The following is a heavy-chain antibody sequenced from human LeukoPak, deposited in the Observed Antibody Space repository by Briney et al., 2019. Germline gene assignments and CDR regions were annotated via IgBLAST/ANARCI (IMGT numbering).Heavy chain of an antibody. V-gene: IGHV1-18*01. Sequence: GASVKVSCKASGYTLTSYGISWVRQAPGQGLEWMGWITAYNDNTYYAQKLQGRVTMTTDTSTSTAYMELRSLRSDDTAVYYCARDSRGELTTSPFWYYYYMDVWGKGTTVTISS. CDR2: ITAYNDNT. CDR1: GYTLTSYG. D-gene: IGHD1-26*01. CDR3: ARDSRGELTTSPFWYYYYMDV. J-gene: IGHJ6*03.